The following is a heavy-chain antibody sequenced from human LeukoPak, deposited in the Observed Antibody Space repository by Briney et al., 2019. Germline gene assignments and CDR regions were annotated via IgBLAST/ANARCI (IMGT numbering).Heavy chain of an antibody. D-gene: IGHD2-15*01. CDR1: GGTFSSYA. Sequence: SVKVSCKASGGTFSSYAISWVRQAPGQGLEWMGGIIPIFGTANYAQKFQGRVTITADESTSTAYMELSSLRSEDTAVYYCASSGSGPVVADYYGMDVWGQGTTVTVSS. CDR3: ASSGSGPVVADYYGMDV. J-gene: IGHJ6*02. CDR2: IIPIFGTA. V-gene: IGHV1-69*01.